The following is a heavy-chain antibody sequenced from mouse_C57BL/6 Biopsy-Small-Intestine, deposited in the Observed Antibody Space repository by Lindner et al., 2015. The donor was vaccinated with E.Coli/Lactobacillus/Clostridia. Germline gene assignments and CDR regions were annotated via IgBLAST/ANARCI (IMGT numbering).Heavy chain of an antibody. CDR2: INPNYGTS. V-gene: IGHV1-39*01. J-gene: IGHJ2*01. CDR1: GYSFTDYN. Sequence: QLQESGPELVKPGASVKISCKASGYSFTDYNMNWMKQSNGKSLEWIGLINPNYGTSSYNQKFKGKATLTVDQSSSTAYMQLNSLTSEDSAVYYCARGGLGNYGCFDYWGQGTTLTVSS. D-gene: IGHD2-1*01. CDR3: ARGGLGNYGCFDY.